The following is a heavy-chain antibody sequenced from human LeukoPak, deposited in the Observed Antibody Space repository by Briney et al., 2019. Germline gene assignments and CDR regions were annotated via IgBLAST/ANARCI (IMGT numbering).Heavy chain of an antibody. J-gene: IGHJ4*02. CDR2: INHSGST. D-gene: IGHD2-15*01. Sequence: SETLSLTCAVYGGSFSGYYWSWLRQPPGKGLEWIGEINHSGSTNYNPSLKSRVTISVDTSKNQFSLKLSSVTAADTAVYYCARGDCRGGSCYFVYWGQGTLVTVSS. CDR3: ARGDCRGGSCYFVY. CDR1: GGSFSGYY. V-gene: IGHV4-34*01.